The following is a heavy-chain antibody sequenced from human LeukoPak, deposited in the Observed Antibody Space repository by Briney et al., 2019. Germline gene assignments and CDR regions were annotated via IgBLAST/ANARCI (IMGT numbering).Heavy chain of an antibody. J-gene: IGHJ3*02. CDR2: IIPIFGTA. CDR3: ARELSSVVVVMGFDI. V-gene: IGHV1-69*01. Sequence: GSSVKVSCKASGGTFSSYAISWVRQAPGQGLEWMGGIIPIFGTANYAQKFQGRVTITADESTSTAYMELSSLRSEDTAVYYCARELSSVVVVMGFDIWGQGTMVTVSS. D-gene: IGHD3-22*01. CDR1: GGTFSSYA.